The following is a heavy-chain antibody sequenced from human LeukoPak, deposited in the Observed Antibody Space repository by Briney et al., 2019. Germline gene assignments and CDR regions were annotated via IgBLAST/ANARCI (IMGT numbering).Heavy chain of an antibody. Sequence: PSETLSLTCTVSGGSVSSYYWSWIRQPPGKGLEWIGYIYNSESTNYNSSLQSRVTMSLDTSKNQLFLKLSSVTAADTAVYYCAREGGSSRNFDYWGQGTLVTVSS. J-gene: IGHJ4*02. CDR3: AREGGSSRNFDY. V-gene: IGHV4-4*09. CDR1: GGSVSSYY. D-gene: IGHD6-13*01. CDR2: IYNSEST.